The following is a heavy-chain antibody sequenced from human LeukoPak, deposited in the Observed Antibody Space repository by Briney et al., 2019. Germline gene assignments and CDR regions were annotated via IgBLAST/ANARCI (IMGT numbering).Heavy chain of an antibody. V-gene: IGHV3-74*01. D-gene: IGHD6-13*01. Sequence: GGSLRLSCVASGFTFSSYWMHWVRQAPGKGLVWVSRINSDGSTTTYADSVKGRFTISRDNAKSTLYLQMNSLRAEDTAIYYCAILTGIAAAAWGQGTLVTVSS. CDR2: INSDGSTT. CDR3: AILTGIAAAA. J-gene: IGHJ5*02. CDR1: GFTFSSYW.